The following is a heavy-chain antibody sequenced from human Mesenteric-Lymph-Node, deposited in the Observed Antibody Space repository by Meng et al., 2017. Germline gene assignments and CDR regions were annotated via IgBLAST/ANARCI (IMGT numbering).Heavy chain of an antibody. Sequence: QVHLLPSRAEVKKPGASVRVSCEASGYTFASYGISWLRQAPGQGLEWMGWFVNNVDTYSAQKFQGRVTMTTDTHTSTAFMELRSLRSDDTAVYYCARGPDYYDSSGYFDYWGQGTLVTVSS. CDR3: ARGPDYYDSSGYFDY. CDR2: FVNNVDT. CDR1: GYTFASYG. J-gene: IGHJ4*02. V-gene: IGHV1-18*01. D-gene: IGHD3-22*01.